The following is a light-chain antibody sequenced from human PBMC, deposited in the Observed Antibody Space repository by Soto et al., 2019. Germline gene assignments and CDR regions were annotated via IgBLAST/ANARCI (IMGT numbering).Light chain of an antibody. CDR1: QSISSW. V-gene: IGKV1-12*02. CDR3: QQANSFPS. J-gene: IGKJ5*01. Sequence: DIQMTQSPSTLSASVGDRVTITCRASQSISSWLAWYQQKPGKAPKLLIYDASSLQSGVPSRFSGSGSGTDFTLTISSLQPEDSATYFCQQANSFPSFGQGTRLEI. CDR2: DAS.